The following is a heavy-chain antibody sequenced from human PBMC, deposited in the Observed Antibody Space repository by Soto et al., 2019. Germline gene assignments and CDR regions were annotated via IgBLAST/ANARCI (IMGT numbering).Heavy chain of an antibody. V-gene: IGHV4-30-4*01. D-gene: IGHD2-15*01. J-gene: IGHJ4*02. CDR3: ASRWPTTYCSGGSCYARGFDY. Sequence: QVQLQESGPGLVKPSQTLSLTCTVSGGSISSGDYYWSWIRQPPGKGLEWIGYIYYSGSTYYNPSIQGRVTISVDTSKKQFSLKLSSVTAADTAVYYCASRWPTTYCSGGSCYARGFDYWGQGNLVSVSS. CDR1: GGSISSGDYY. CDR2: IYYSGST.